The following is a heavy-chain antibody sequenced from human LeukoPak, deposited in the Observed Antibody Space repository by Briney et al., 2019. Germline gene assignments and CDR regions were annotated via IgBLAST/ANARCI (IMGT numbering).Heavy chain of an antibody. CDR3: VLGHYGGPFDN. D-gene: IGHD4-23*01. V-gene: IGHV3-30*04. Sequence: PGGSLRLSCAASGFTFTRYDMHWVRQAAGKGLEWVAVVSNDETNKDYGNSVKGRFTIARDNSRNTLYLQMNSLRVEDTAVYYCVLGHYGGPFDNWGQGALVTVSS. CDR2: VSNDETNK. J-gene: IGHJ4*02. CDR1: GFTFTRYD.